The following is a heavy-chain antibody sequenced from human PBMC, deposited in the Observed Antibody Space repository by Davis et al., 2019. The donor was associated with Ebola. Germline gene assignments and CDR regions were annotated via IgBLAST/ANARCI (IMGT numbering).Heavy chain of an antibody. D-gene: IGHD3-3*01. CDR3: ARAVTGIFGVVQRWFDP. Sequence: ASVKVSCKASGYNFIDFYIHWVRQAPGQGLEWMGWINPNSGGTNYAQKFQGWVTMTRDTSISTAYMELSRLRSDDTAVYYCARAVTGIFGVVQRWFDPWGQGTLVTVSS. V-gene: IGHV1-2*04. CDR1: GYNFIDFY. CDR2: INPNSGGT. J-gene: IGHJ5*02.